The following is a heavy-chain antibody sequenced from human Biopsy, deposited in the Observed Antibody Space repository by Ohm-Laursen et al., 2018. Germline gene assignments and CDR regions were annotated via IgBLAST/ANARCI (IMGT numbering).Heavy chain of an antibody. CDR2: INHRGST. J-gene: IGHJ6*02. CDR3: ARAVDYYDPYYYYGLDV. CDR1: GGSFSGYY. Sequence: SQTLSLTCAVYGGSFSGYYWSWIRQPPGEGLEWIGEINHRGSTNYNPSLKSRVTISVDTSKNQFSLKLRSVTAADTAMYYCARAVDYYDPYYYYGLDVWGQGTTVTVSS. D-gene: IGHD3-16*01. V-gene: IGHV4-34*01.